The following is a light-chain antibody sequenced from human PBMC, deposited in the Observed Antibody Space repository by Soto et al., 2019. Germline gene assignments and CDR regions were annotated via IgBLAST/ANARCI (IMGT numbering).Light chain of an antibody. V-gene: IGKV1-5*03. CDR2: KAT. Sequence: DIQMTQSPSTLSASVGDGVTITCRASQNIGSWLAWYQQEPGEAPKLLISKATNLQSGVPSRFSGGGSGTDFTLTISCLQSEDFATYYCQQYYSYLWTFGQGTKVDIK. CDR3: QQYYSYLWT. CDR1: QNIGSW. J-gene: IGKJ1*01.